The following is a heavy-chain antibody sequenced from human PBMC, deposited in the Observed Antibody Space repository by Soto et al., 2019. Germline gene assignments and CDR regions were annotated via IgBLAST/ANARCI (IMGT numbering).Heavy chain of an antibody. CDR1: GFTFSSYS. J-gene: IGHJ4*02. Sequence: GESLKISCAASGFTFSSYSMNWVRQAPGKGLEWVSSISSSSSYIYYADSVKGRFTISRDNAKNSLYLQMNSLRAEDTAVYYCSRGGPGPIDYWGQGTLVTVSS. CDR3: SRGGPGPIDY. CDR2: ISSSSSYI. V-gene: IGHV3-21*01.